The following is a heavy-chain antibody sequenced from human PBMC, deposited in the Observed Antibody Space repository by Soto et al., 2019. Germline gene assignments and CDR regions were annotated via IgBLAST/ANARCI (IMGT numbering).Heavy chain of an antibody. CDR3: ARDVESGSSQYFYRDYAMYV. D-gene: IGHD1-26*01. CDR1: GFPFSNYP. Sequence: QVQLVESGGGVVQPGRSLRLSCAASGFPFSNYPMHWVRQAPGKGLEWVAVISYDGSYKYYAGSVKGRFTISRDNSKNTLYLQMNSLTAEDTAVYYCARDVESGSSQYFYRDYAMYVWGQGTTVTVSS. V-gene: IGHV3-30-3*01. CDR2: ISYDGSYK. J-gene: IGHJ6*02.